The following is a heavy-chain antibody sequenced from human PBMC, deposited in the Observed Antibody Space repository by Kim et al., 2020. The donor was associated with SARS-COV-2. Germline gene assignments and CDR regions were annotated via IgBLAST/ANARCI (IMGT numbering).Heavy chain of an antibody. D-gene: IGHD1-26*01. CDR3: ARGAHGPYWYFDL. CDR1: GFTFSDYY. V-gene: IGHV3-11*06. J-gene: IGHJ2*01. Sequence: GGSLRLSCAASGFTFSDYYMSWIRQAPGKGLEWVSYISSSSSYTNYADSVKGRFTISRDNAKNSLYLQMNSLRAEDTAVYYCARGAHGPYWYFDLWGRGTLVTVSS. CDR2: ISSSSSYT.